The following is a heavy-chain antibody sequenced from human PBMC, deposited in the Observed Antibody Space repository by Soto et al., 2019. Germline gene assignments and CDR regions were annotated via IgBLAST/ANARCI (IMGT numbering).Heavy chain of an antibody. D-gene: IGHD6-13*01. V-gene: IGHV3-30*18. Sequence: QVQLVESGGGVVQPGRSLRLSCAASGFTFSSYGMHWVRQAPGKGLEWVAVISYDGSNKYYADSVKGRFTISRDNSKNPLYLQMNSLRAEDTAVYYCAKDRYSSSWPDYWGQGTLVTVSS. J-gene: IGHJ4*02. CDR2: ISYDGSNK. CDR1: GFTFSSYG. CDR3: AKDRYSSSWPDY.